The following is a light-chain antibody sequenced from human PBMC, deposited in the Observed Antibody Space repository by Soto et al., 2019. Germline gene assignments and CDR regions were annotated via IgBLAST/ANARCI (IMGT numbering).Light chain of an antibody. J-gene: IGLJ3*02. CDR2: LDSDGSH. Sequence: QPVLTQSPSASASLGASVKLTCTLSSGHSTYALAWHQQQPEKGPRYLMKLDSDGSHSKGDGIPDRFSGSSSGAEHYLTISSLQSEDEADYYCQTWATVPDWVFGGGTKLTVL. CDR3: QTWATVPDWV. V-gene: IGLV4-69*01. CDR1: SGHSTYA.